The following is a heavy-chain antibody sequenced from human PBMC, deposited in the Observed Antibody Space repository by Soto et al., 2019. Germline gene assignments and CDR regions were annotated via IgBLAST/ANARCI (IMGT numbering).Heavy chain of an antibody. V-gene: IGHV1-69*01. CDR3: ARLRRDWGDAFDL. CDR1: GGSFGSSA. J-gene: IGHJ3*01. D-gene: IGHD3-16*01. CDR2: IIPVFDKA. Sequence: QVQLVQSGADVKKPGSSVKVSCKTSGGSFGSSAISWVRQAPAQGLEWMGAIIPVFDKANYAQNFQGRLTITADELPGTVFMELSSLRSEDTAVYFCARLRRDWGDAFDLWGLGTFVTVSS.